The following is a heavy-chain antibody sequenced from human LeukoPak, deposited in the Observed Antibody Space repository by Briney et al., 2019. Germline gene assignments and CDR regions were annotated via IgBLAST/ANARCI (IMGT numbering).Heavy chain of an antibody. D-gene: IGHD6-6*01. CDR2: ISGSGGST. Sequence: GGSLRLSCAASGVAVSSNSFSWVRQAPGKGLEWVSAISGSGGSTYYADSVKGRFTISRDNSKNTLYLQMNSLRAEDTAVYYCAKDPRIAAPRFDYWGQGTLVTVSS. CDR3: AKDPRIAAPRFDY. V-gene: IGHV3-23*01. J-gene: IGHJ4*02. CDR1: GVAVSSNS.